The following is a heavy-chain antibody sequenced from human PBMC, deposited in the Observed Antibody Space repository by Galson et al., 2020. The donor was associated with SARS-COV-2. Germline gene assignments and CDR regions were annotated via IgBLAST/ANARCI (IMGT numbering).Heavy chain of an antibody. CDR3: ARRAYGSGSSCDY. V-gene: IGHV5-51*01. D-gene: IGHD3-10*01. CDR2: IYPSDSDT. J-gene: IGHJ4*02. Sequence: GGSLRLSCKGSGYSFATYWIGWVRQMPGKGLEWMGIIYPSDSDTRYSPSFQGQVTISADKSISTAYLQWSSLKASDTAMYYCARRAYGSGSSCDYWGQGTLVTVSS. CDR1: GYSFATYW.